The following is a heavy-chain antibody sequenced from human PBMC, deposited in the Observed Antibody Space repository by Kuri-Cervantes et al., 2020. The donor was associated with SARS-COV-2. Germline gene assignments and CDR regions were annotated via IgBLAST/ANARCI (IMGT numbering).Heavy chain of an antibody. CDR3: ARGETEPGIAVAGRGGLGFDY. D-gene: IGHD6-19*01. J-gene: IGHJ4*02. CDR1: GYTFTSYG. V-gene: IGHV1-8*02. CDR2: MNPNSGNT. Sequence: ASVKVSCKASGYTFTSYGISWVRQAIGQGLEWMGWMNPNSGNTGYAQKFQGRVTMTRDTSISTAYMELSRLRAEDTAVYYCARGETEPGIAVAGRGGLGFDYWGQGTLVTVSS.